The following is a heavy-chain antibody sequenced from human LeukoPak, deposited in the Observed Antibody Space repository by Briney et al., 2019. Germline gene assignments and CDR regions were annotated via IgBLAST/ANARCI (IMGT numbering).Heavy chain of an antibody. CDR2: IYYSGST. J-gene: IGHJ6*02. D-gene: IGHD1-26*01. Sequence: SETLSLTCTVSGDSISSYYWNWIRQPPGKGLEWIGYIYYSGSTNYNPSLKSRVTISVDTSKNQFSLKLISVTAADTAVYYCARDDSGSYHQLGVWGQGTTVTVSS. V-gene: IGHV4-59*01. CDR1: GDSISSYY. CDR3: ARDDSGSYHQLGV.